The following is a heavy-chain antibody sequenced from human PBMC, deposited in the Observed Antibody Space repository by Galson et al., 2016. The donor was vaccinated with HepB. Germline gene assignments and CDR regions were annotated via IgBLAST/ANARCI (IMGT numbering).Heavy chain of an antibody. J-gene: IGHJ5*02. CDR2: VSHSGDT. CDR3: AKIITTNNSKINWFDP. D-gene: IGHD1/OR15-1a*01. Sequence: TLSLTCTVSGASLSSGSGSINSGAFYWAWIRQHPGKGLEWIGYVSHSGDTSYNPSLKSRLIMSVDTSKNQFSLRLSSVTAADTAVYYCAKIITTNNSKINWFDPWGQGTLVTVSS. CDR1: GASLSSGSGSINSGAFY. V-gene: IGHV4-31*03.